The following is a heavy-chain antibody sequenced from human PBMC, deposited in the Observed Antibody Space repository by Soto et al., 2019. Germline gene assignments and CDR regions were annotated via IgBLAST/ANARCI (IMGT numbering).Heavy chain of an antibody. CDR1: GFTFSSYA. Sequence: QVQLVESGGGVVQPGRSLRLSCAASGFTFSSYAMHWVRQAPGKGLEWVAVISYDGSNKYYADSVKGRFTISRDNSKNTLYLQMNSLRAEDTAVYYCARRPGSGKGGVFDYWGQGTLVTVSS. D-gene: IGHD1-26*01. CDR2: ISYDGSNK. V-gene: IGHV3-30-3*01. CDR3: ARRPGSGKGGVFDY. J-gene: IGHJ4*02.